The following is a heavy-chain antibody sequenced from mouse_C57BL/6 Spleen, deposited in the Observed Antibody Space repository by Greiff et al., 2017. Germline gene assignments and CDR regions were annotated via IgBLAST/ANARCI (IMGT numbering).Heavy chain of an antibody. Sequence: QVQLQQSGPELVKPGASVKISCKASGYAFSSSWMNWVKQRPGKGLEWIGRIYPGDGDTNYNGKFKGKATLTADKSSSTAYMQLSSLTSEDSAVYFCASSNTYDYFDYWRQGTTLTVSS. CDR1: GYAFSSSW. CDR2: IYPGDGDT. D-gene: IGHD5-1-1*01. CDR3: ASSNTYDYFDY. V-gene: IGHV1-82*01. J-gene: IGHJ2*01.